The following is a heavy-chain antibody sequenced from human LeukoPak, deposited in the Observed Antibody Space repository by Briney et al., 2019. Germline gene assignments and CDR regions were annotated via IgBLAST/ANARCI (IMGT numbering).Heavy chain of an antibody. Sequence: SQTLSLTCAISGDSVSSNSAAWSWIRQSPSRGLEWLGRTYYRSKWYNDYAVSVKSRISINTDTSTNQLSLHLNSVTPEDTAVYYCARHLRAGYSLPLDYWGQGTLVTVSS. CDR1: GDSVSSNSAA. J-gene: IGHJ4*02. V-gene: IGHV6-1*01. CDR2: TYYRSKWYN. CDR3: ARHLRAGYSLPLDY. D-gene: IGHD2-15*01.